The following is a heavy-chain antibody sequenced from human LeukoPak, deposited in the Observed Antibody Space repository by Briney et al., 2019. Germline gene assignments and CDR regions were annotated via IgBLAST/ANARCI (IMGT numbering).Heavy chain of an antibody. CDR1: GYTLTELS. CDR3: ATEFARPPTYGMDV. V-gene: IGHV1-24*01. J-gene: IGHJ6*02. CDR2: FDPEDGET. Sequence: ASVKVSSKVSGYTLTELSMHWVRQAPGKGLEWMGGFDPEDGETIYAQKFQGRVTMTEDTSTDTAYMELSSLRSEDTAVYYCATEFARPPTYGMDVWGQGTTVTVSS. D-gene: IGHD1-26*01.